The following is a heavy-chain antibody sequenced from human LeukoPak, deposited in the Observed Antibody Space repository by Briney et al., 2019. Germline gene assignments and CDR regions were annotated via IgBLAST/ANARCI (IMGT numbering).Heavy chain of an antibody. CDR3: ARDGIVGSPLFKFDY. J-gene: IGHJ4*02. CDR2: ISFDGGNK. V-gene: IGHV3-30-3*01. Sequence: GGSLRLSCAASGFTFNNYAIHWVRQAPGKGLEWVAIISFDGGNKYYADSVKGRFTISRDNSKNTLYLQMNSLRAEDTAVYYCARDGIVGSPLFKFDYWGQGTLVTVSS. D-gene: IGHD1-26*01. CDR1: GFTFNNYA.